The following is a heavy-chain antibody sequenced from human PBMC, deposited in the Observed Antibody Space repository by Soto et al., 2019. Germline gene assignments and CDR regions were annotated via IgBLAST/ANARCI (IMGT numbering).Heavy chain of an antibody. CDR3: AWNRLAWELSTD. Sequence: GGSLRLSCAASGFPVSSSFMSWVRQAPGKGLEWVSVIYSAGNTYYADSVRGRFTVSRDSSENTLYLQMNGLRVEDTAIYYCAWNRLAWELSTDWGQGTWVTVSS. J-gene: IGHJ4*02. D-gene: IGHD1-26*01. CDR1: GFPVSSSF. V-gene: IGHV3-53*01. CDR2: IYSAGNT.